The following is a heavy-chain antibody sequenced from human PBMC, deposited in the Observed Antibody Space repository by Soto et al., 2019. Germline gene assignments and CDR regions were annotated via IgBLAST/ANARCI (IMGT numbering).Heavy chain of an antibody. CDR2: ISYAGSNK. CDR1: GFTFSSYA. J-gene: IGHJ2*01. D-gene: IGHD1-1*01. V-gene: IGHV3-30-3*01. CDR3: EIPLWRDAYKWGYFDR. Sequence: QVQLVESGGGVVQPGRSLRLSCAASGFTFSSYAMHWVRQAPGKGLEWVAVISYAGSNKYYADSVKGRFTISRDNSKNTLYLQMNSLRTEDTAVSYCEIPLWRDAYKWGYFDRWCRGTLGTVSA.